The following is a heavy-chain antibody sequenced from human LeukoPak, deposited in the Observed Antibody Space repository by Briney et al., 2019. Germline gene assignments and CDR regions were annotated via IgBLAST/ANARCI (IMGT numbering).Heavy chain of an antibody. CDR2: VYTSGST. Sequence: SQTLSLTCTVSSGSISSGSYYWSWIRQPAGKGLEWIGHVYTSGSTNYNPSLKSRVTISVDTSKNQFSLKLSSVTAADTAVYYCARSRVVPAAAAAFDIWGQGTMVTVSS. V-gene: IGHV4-61*09. J-gene: IGHJ3*02. D-gene: IGHD2-2*01. CDR3: ARSRVVPAAAAAFDI. CDR1: SGSISSGSYY.